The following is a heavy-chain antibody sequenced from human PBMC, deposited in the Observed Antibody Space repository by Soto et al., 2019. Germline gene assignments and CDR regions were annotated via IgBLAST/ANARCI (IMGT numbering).Heavy chain of an antibody. CDR2: IIPIFGTA. V-gene: IGHV1-69*13. CDR1: GGTFSSYA. D-gene: IGHD2-2*01. J-gene: IGHJ6*02. Sequence: SVKVSCKASGGTFSSYAISWVRQAPGQGLEWMGGIIPIFGTANYAQKFQGRVTITADESTSTAYMELSSLRSEDTAVYYCARDHAYCISTSCHSHYYYYGMDVWG. CDR3: ARDHAYCISTSCHSHYYYYGMDV.